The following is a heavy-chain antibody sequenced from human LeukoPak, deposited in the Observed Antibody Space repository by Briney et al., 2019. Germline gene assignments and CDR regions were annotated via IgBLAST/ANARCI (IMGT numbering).Heavy chain of an antibody. CDR3: ARSHGNSWYYYYYYMDV. V-gene: IGHV4-4*07. CDR2: IYTSGST. J-gene: IGHJ6*03. D-gene: IGHD4-23*01. CDR1: GGSISSYY. Sequence: SETLSLTCTVSGGSISSYYWSWIRQPAGKGLEWIGRIYTSGSTNYNPSLKSRVTMSVDTSKNQLSLKLSSVTAADTAVYYCARSHGNSWYYYYYYMDVWGKGTTVTVSS.